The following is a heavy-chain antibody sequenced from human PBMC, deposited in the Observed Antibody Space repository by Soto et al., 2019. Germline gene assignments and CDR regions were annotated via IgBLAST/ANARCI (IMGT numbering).Heavy chain of an antibody. V-gene: IGHV4-34*01. J-gene: IGHJ4*02. CDR2: INHSGST. D-gene: IGHD6-19*01. CDR3: ARGHAVAGHYFDY. Sequence: QVQLQQWGAGLLKPSETLSLTCAVYGGSFSGYYWSWIRHPPGKGLEWIGEINHSGSTNYNPSLKSRVTVSVDTSKNQFSLKLSSVTAADTAVYYCARGHAVAGHYFDYWGQGTLFTVSS. CDR1: GGSFSGYY.